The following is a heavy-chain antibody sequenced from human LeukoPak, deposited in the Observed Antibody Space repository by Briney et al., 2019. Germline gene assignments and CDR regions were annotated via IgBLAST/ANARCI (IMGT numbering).Heavy chain of an antibody. CDR1: GYTFTSYY. V-gene: IGHV1-2*02. Sequence: ASVKVSCKASGYTFTSYYMHWVRQAPGQGLEWMGWINPNSGGTNYAQKFQGRVTMTRDTSISTAYMELSRLRSDDTAVYYCARQAKGLRYFDWLLNHFDYWGQGTLVTVSS. D-gene: IGHD3-9*01. CDR3: ARQAKGLRYFDWLLNHFDY. J-gene: IGHJ4*02. CDR2: INPNSGGT.